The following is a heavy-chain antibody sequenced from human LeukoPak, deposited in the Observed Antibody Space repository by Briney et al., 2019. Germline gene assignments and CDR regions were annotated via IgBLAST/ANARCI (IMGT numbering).Heavy chain of an antibody. CDR3: ARGYSSGRKDY. J-gene: IGHJ4*02. CDR1: GYSISSGYY. Sequence: TSETLSLTCAVSGYSISSGYYWGWIRQPPGKGLEWIGSIYHSGSTYYNPSLKSRVTISVDTPKNQFSLKLSSVTAADTAVYYCARGYSSGRKDYWGQGTLVTVSS. CDR2: IYHSGST. V-gene: IGHV4-38-2*01. D-gene: IGHD6-19*01.